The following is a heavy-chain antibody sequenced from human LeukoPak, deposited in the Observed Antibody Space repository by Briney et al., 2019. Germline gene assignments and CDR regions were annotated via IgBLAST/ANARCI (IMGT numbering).Heavy chain of an antibody. D-gene: IGHD2-2*01. CDR2: IIPIFGTA. CDR1: GGTFSSYA. J-gene: IGHJ4*02. Sequence: SVKVSCKASGGTFSSYAISWVRQAPGQGLEWMGGIIPIFGTANYAQKFQGRVTITTDESTSTAYMELSSLRSEDTAVYYCAREKDKYCSSTSCSTRGDTLDYWGQGTLVTVSS. CDR3: AREKDKYCSSTSCSTRGDTLDY. V-gene: IGHV1-69*05.